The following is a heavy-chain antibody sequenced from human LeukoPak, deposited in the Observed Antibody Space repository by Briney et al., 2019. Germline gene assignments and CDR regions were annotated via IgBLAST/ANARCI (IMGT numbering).Heavy chain of an antibody. Sequence: GASVKVSCKASGGTFSRYAISWVRQAPGQGLEWMGRIIPIFGTANYAQKFQGRVTVTTDESTSTAYMELSSLRSEDTAVYYCARDQEAYYYGSGSSLYIWGQGTTVTVSS. V-gene: IGHV1-69*05. J-gene: IGHJ3*02. CDR3: ARDQEAYYYGSGSSLYI. CDR2: IIPIFGTA. CDR1: GGTFSRYA. D-gene: IGHD3-10*01.